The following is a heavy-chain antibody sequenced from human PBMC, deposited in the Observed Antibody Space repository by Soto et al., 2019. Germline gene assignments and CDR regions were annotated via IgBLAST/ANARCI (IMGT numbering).Heavy chain of an antibody. CDR2: INPATGAA. D-gene: IGHD3-3*01. V-gene: IGHV1-2*02. CDR3: ARGGGVGVAGSAAFDM. Sequence: QLHLVQSGAVVKKPGASVTVSCSASGYPVTAYYMHWVRQAPGRGLELMGGINPATGAAKDTQTFQGRGTTTRDTSTSAVVMELSGLTSEDTAVFYWARGGGVGVAGSAAFDMWGQGTLVTVSS. CDR1: GYPVTAYY. J-gene: IGHJ3*02.